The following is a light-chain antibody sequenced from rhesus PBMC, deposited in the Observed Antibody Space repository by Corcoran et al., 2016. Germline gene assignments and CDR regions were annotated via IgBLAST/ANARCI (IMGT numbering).Light chain of an antibody. CDR3: QHGYGTPLT. J-gene: IGKJ4*01. CDR2: KAS. CDR1: ENVNKY. Sequence: DIQMTQSPSSLAASVGDRVTITCRASENVNKYLNWYQQKPGKAPKLLIYKASTLQSGVPSRFSGSGSGTDYTFTISSLQPDDVAIYYCQHGYGTPLTFGGGTKVELK. V-gene: IGKV1-74*01.